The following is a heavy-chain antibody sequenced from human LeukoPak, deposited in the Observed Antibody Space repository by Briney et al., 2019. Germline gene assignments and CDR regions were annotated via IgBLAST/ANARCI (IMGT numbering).Heavy chain of an antibody. D-gene: IGHD2-8*02. Sequence: PGGSLRLSCAASGFTFSTSWMNWVRQPPGKGLEWVSSIFPSGGEIHYADSVRGRFTISRDNCKSTLSLQMNSLRAEDTAIYYCATYRQVLLPFESWGQGTLVTVSS. CDR1: GFTFSTSW. CDR2: IFPSGGEI. J-gene: IGHJ4*02. CDR3: ATYRQVLLPFES. V-gene: IGHV3-23*01.